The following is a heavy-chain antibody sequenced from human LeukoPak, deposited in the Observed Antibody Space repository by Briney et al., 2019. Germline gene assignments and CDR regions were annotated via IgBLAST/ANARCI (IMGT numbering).Heavy chain of an antibody. Sequence: SETLSLTCTVSGGLINSDYWNWLRQPPGQGLEWIGYIYSSGSTNYNPSLNSRVSISLDTSKNQLSLKLGSVTAADTAVYYCARGAGRWAIWGQGTMVTVSS. D-gene: IGHD4-23*01. CDR3: ARGAGRWAI. J-gene: IGHJ3*02. V-gene: IGHV4-59*01. CDR1: GGLINSDY. CDR2: IYSSGST.